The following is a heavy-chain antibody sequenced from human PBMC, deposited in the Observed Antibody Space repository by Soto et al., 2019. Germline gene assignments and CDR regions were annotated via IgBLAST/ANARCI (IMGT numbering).Heavy chain of an antibody. D-gene: IGHD4-17*01. V-gene: IGHV3-33*01. CDR1: GFTFSSYG. J-gene: IGHJ2*01. Sequence: GGSLRLSCAASGFTFSSYGMHWVRQAPGKGLEWVAVIWYDGSNKYYADSVKGRFTISRDNSKNTLYLQMNSLRAEDTAVYYCARDRDMTTVTIPDWYFDLWGRGTLVTVSS. CDR3: ARDRDMTTVTIPDWYFDL. CDR2: IWYDGSNK.